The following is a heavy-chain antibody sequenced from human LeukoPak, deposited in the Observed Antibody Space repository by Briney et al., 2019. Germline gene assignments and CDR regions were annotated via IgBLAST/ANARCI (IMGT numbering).Heavy chain of an antibody. CDR3: GTRAY. Sequence: GGSLRLSCAASGFTFSTNAMHWVRQAPGKGLEWVANIKHDGSEKYYVDSVKGRFTVSRDNAKNSLFLQMNSLRAEDTAVYYCGTRAYWGQGTLVTVSS. CDR2: IKHDGSEK. V-gene: IGHV3-7*01. J-gene: IGHJ4*02. CDR1: GFTFSTNA.